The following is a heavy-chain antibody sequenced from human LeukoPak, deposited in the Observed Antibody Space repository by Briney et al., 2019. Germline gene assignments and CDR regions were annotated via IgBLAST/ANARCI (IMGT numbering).Heavy chain of an antibody. CDR2: ISWNSGSI. Sequence: GGSLRLSCAASGFTFDDYAMHWVRQAPGKGLEWVSGISWNSGSIGYADSVKGRFTISRDNAKNSLYLQMNSLRAEDMALYYCAKGLDSGSYYNGYFDYWGQGTLVTVSS. CDR1: GFTFDDYA. D-gene: IGHD3-10*01. CDR3: AKGLDSGSYYNGYFDY. J-gene: IGHJ4*02. V-gene: IGHV3-9*03.